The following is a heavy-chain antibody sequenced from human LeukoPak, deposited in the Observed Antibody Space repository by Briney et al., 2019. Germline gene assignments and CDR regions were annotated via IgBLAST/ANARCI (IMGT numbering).Heavy chain of an antibody. J-gene: IGHJ6*03. D-gene: IGHD3-3*01. Sequence: SETLSLTCAVYGGSFSGYYWSWIRQPPGKGLEWIGEINHSGSTNYNPSLKSRVTISVDTSKNQFSLKLSSVTAADTAVYYCARERLEWFFYYYYYMDVWGKGTTVTVSS. CDR3: ARERLEWFFYYYYYMDV. CDR2: INHSGST. CDR1: GGSFSGYY. V-gene: IGHV4-34*01.